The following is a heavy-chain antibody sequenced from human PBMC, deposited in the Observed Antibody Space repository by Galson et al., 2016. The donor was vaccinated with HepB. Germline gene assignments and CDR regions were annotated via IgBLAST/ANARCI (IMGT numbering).Heavy chain of an antibody. CDR1: GFTFSSYS. V-gene: IGHV3-30*18. CDR3: AKGWSDCDFFDGDY. D-gene: IGHD2-21*02. Sequence: SLRLSCAVSGFTFSSYSLNWVRQAPGKGLEWVTVISYDGFNKYYADSVKGRFSISRDNSKNTLYLQMNSLRAEDTAVYYCAKGWSDCDFFDGDYWGQGTTVTVSS. CDR2: ISYDGFNK. J-gene: IGHJ6*02.